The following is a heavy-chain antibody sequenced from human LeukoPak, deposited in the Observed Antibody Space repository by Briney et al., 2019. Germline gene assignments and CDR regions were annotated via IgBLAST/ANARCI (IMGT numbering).Heavy chain of an antibody. CDR1: GFTFSSYA. Sequence: GGSLRLSCAASGFTFSSYAMHWVRQAPGKGLEWVAVISYDGSNKYYADSVKGRFTISRDNSKNTLYLQMNSLRAEDTAVYYCARDLGGDLWPGYFDYWGQGTLVTVSS. J-gene: IGHJ4*02. V-gene: IGHV3-30-3*01. CDR3: ARDLGGDLWPGYFDY. D-gene: IGHD3-16*01. CDR2: ISYDGSNK.